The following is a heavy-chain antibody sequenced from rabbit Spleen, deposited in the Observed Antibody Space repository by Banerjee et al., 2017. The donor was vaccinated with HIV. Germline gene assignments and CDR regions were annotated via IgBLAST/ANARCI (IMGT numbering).Heavy chain of an antibody. D-gene: IGHD4-1*01. V-gene: IGHV1S45*01. CDR3: ARGDGGSSDWGGL. CDR1: GFTLTNYW. CDR2: IAADSRT. J-gene: IGHJ6*01. Sequence: QEQLVESGGGLVQPGGSLKLSCKASGFTLTNYWMCWVRQAPGKGLEWIASIAADSRTHYASWVNGRFTISRTSSTTVSLQMSSLTAADTATYFCARGDGGSSDWGGLWGQGTLVTVS.